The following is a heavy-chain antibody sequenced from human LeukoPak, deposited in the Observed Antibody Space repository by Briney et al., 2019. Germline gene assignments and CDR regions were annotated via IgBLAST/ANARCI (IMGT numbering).Heavy chain of an antibody. J-gene: IGHJ6*03. CDR2: ILTSGIT. CDR3: ARESSGSYYNPQGYMDV. D-gene: IGHD3-10*01. V-gene: IGHV4-4*07. CDR1: GGSISIYY. Sequence: SETLSLTCTVSGGSISIYYGNWIRQPARKRLEWIGRILTSGITNYNPSLKSRVTMSVDTSKNQFSLNLSSVTAADTAVYYCARESSGSYYNPQGYMDVWGKGTTVTVSS.